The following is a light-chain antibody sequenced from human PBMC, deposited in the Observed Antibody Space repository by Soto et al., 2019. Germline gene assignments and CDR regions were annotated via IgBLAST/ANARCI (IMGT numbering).Light chain of an antibody. CDR1: QSISSW. V-gene: IGKV1-5*01. Sequence: DIQMTQSPSTLSASVGDRVTITCRASQSISSWLAWYQQKPGKAPKLLIYDASSLERGVPSRFSGSVSRTEFTLTISSLQPDDFATYYCQQYNSYPGTFGQGTKVDIK. CDR2: DAS. J-gene: IGKJ1*01. CDR3: QQYNSYPGT.